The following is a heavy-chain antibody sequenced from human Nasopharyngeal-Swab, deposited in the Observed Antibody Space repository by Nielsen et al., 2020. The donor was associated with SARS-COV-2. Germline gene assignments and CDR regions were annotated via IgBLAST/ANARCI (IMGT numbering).Heavy chain of an antibody. CDR3: ARGGAWRFDP. CDR2: MHRSGTT. J-gene: IGHJ5*02. D-gene: IGHD2-21*02. V-gene: IGHV4-4*03. Sequence: PQTLSLTCAVSGDSISGDQWWSWARQPPGRGLEWIGEMHRSGTTNCNPSLKSRVTISVDRSRNTFSLKLNSVTAADTAVYYCARGGAWRFDPWGQGTLVTVSS. CDR1: GDSISGDQW.